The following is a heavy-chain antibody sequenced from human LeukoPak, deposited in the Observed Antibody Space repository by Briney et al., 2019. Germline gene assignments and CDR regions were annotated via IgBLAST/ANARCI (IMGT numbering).Heavy chain of an antibody. CDR1: GYTFIDYF. J-gene: IGHJ3*02. CDR3: ARAVSGTLGGAFDI. Sequence: ASVKVSCKASGYTFIDYFVHWMRQTPGQGLEWLGWINPNSGVTRYSQKFQGRVTLTRDTAAYMELSSLKSDDTDVYYCARAVSGTLGGAFDIWGQGTAVTVSS. CDR2: INPNSGVT. V-gene: IGHV1-2*02. D-gene: IGHD1-7*01.